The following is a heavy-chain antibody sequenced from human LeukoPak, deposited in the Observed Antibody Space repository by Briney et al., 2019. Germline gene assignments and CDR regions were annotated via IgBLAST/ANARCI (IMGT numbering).Heavy chain of an antibody. CDR3: ARLEYSSGSMDRFDP. CDR2: IYYTGSA. D-gene: IGHD6-19*01. Sequence: SETLSLTCTVSGGSISSYYWSWIRQPPGKGLEWIAYIYYTGSANYNPSLKSRVNISLDTSKNQFSLKLSSVTAADTAVYYCARLEYSSGSMDRFDPWGQGTLVTVSS. J-gene: IGHJ5*02. CDR1: GGSISSYY. V-gene: IGHV4-59*08.